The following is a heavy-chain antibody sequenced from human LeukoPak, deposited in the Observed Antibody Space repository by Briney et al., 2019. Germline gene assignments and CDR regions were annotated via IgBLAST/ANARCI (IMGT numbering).Heavy chain of an antibody. D-gene: IGHD6-6*01. V-gene: IGHV4-34*01. Sequence: SETLSLTRAVYGGSFSGYYWSWIRQPPGKGLEWIGEINHSGSTNYNPSLKSRVTISVDTSKNQFSLKLSSVTAADTAVYYCARSEGIAARFRYWGQGTLVTVSS. J-gene: IGHJ4*02. CDR1: GGSFSGYY. CDR3: ARSEGIAARFRY. CDR2: INHSGST.